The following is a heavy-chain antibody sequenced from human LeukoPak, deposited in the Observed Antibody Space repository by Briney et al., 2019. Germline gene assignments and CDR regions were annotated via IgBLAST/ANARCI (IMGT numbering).Heavy chain of an antibody. Sequence: PSETLSLTCAVYGGSFSGYYWGWIRQPPGKGLEWIGEINHSGSTNYNPSLKSRVTISVDTSKNQFSLKLSSVTAADTAVYYCARWRPDYGDRSLQNYWGQGTLVTVSS. D-gene: IGHD4-17*01. J-gene: IGHJ4*02. CDR2: INHSGST. CDR3: ARWRPDYGDRSLQNY. CDR1: GGSFSGYY. V-gene: IGHV4-34*01.